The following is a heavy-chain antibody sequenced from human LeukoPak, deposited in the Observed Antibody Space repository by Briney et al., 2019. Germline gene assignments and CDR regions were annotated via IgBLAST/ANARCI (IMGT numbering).Heavy chain of an antibody. J-gene: IGHJ6*02. CDR1: GFTFSSYA. CDR3: AKPESYSSSWSPYYYYGMDV. V-gene: IGHV3-23*01. CDR2: ISGSGGST. D-gene: IGHD6-13*01. Sequence: GGSLRLSCAASGFTFSSYAMSWVRQAPGKRLEWVSAISGSGGSTYYADSVKGRFTISRDNSKNTLYLQMNSLRAEDTAVYYCAKPESYSSSWSPYYYYGMDVWGQGTTVTVSS.